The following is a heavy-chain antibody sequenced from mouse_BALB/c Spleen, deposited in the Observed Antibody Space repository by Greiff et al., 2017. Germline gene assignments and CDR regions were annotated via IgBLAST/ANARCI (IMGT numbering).Heavy chain of an antibody. D-gene: IGHD2-2*01. CDR3: AKSVYYGYPYWYFDV. V-gene: IGHV3-2*02. Sequence: EVQLQESGPGLVKPSQSLSLTCTVTGYSITSDYAWNWIRQFPGNKLEWMGYISYSGSTSYNPSLKSRISITRDTSKNQFFLQLNSVTTEDTATYYCAKSVYYGYPYWYFDVWGAGTTVTVSS. J-gene: IGHJ1*01. CDR2: ISYSGST. CDR1: GYSITSDYA.